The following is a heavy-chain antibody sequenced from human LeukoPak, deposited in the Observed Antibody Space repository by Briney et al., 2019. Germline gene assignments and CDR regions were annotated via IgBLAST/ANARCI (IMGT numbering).Heavy chain of an antibody. CDR1: GDSISSGGYY. V-gene: IGHV4-31*03. CDR2: IYYSGST. D-gene: IGHD3-16*01. CDR3: ARVNHGGIDY. J-gene: IGHJ4*02. Sequence: PSETLSLTCTVSGDSISSGGYYWSWIRQHPGKGLEWIGYIYYSGSTYYNLSLKSRITISVDTSKTQFSLKLSSVTAADTAVYYCARVNHGGIDYWGQGTPVTVSS.